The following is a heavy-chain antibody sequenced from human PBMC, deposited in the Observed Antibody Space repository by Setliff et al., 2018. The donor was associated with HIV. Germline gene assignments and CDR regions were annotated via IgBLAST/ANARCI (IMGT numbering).Heavy chain of an antibody. CDR1: GASISSSNYY. J-gene: IGHJ5*02. D-gene: IGHD4-17*01. V-gene: IGHV4-39*07. Sequence: SETLSLTCTVSGASISSSNYYWGWIRQPPGKGLEWIGEIYFSGHTNYNPSLKSRVTLSLDNSKNQFSLKLTSVTAADTAVYYCARDIWAYGLMGSWGQGTLVTVSS. CDR2: IYFSGHT. CDR3: ARDIWAYGLMGS.